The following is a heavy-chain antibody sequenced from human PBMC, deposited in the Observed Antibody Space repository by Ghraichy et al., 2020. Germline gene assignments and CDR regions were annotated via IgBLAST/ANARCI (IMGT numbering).Heavy chain of an antibody. D-gene: IGHD2-15*01. CDR2: IYSSGST. CDR3: ARDRFVVAGIGDAFDI. J-gene: IGHJ3*02. V-gene: IGHV4-4*07. Sequence: SETLSLTCTVSGGSIRSYYWSWVRQPAGKGLEWIGRIYSSGSTNDNPSLKSRVTMSVDTSKNQFSLKLPSVTAADTAVYYCARDRFVVAGIGDAFDIWGQGTLVAISA. CDR1: GGSIRSYY.